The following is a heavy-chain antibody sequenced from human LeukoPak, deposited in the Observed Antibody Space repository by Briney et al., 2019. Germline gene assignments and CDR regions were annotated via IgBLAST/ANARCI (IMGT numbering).Heavy chain of an antibody. D-gene: IGHD5-12*01. J-gene: IGHJ4*02. CDR3: ARDRGYVFDY. Sequence: SQTLSLTCAISGDSVSSNSVAWNWLRHSPSRGLEWLGRTYYRSKWYNDYAVSVTSRITINPDTSKNQFSLHLNSVTPEDTAVYYCARDRGYVFDYWGQGTLVTVSS. CDR1: GDSVSSNSVA. CDR2: TYYRSKWYN. V-gene: IGHV6-1*01.